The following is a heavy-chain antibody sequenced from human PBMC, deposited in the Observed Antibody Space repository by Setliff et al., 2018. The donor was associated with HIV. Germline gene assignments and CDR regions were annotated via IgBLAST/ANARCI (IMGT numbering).Heavy chain of an antibody. Sequence: SETLSLTCTVSGGSISSSSYYWGWIRQPPGKGLEWIGSMSYSGSSYYNPSLTSRVTISVDTSKNQFSLKLSSVTAADTAIYYCARHAGTTVITNWFDPWGQGTLVTVAS. J-gene: IGHJ5*02. CDR1: GGSISSSSYY. D-gene: IGHD4-17*01. CDR2: MSYSGSS. V-gene: IGHV4-39*01. CDR3: ARHAGTTVITNWFDP.